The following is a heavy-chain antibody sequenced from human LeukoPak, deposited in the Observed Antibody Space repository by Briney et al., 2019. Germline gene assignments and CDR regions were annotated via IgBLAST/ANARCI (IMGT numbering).Heavy chain of an antibody. D-gene: IGHD3-3*01. V-gene: IGHV1-18*01. CDR1: GYTFTRYG. Sequence: AASVKVSCKASGYTFTRYGISWVRQVPGQGLEWIGWISAHNGNTNYAQKVQGRVTMTTDTSTSTAYMELRSLRSDDTAVYYCARNLNYDFWSGYYKYYWFDPWGQGTLVTVSS. CDR3: ARNLNYDFWSGYYKYYWFDP. CDR2: ISAHNGNT. J-gene: IGHJ5*02.